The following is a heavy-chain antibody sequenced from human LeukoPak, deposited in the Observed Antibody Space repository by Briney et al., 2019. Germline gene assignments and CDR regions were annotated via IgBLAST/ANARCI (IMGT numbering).Heavy chain of an antibody. Sequence: SVKVSCKASGGTFSSYAIGWVRQAPGQGLEWMGGIIPIFGTANYAQKFQGRVTITTDESASTAYMELSSLRSEDTAVYYCARSGRFLESYYFDYWGQGTLVTVSS. J-gene: IGHJ4*02. CDR2: IIPIFGTA. CDR3: ARSGRFLESYYFDY. V-gene: IGHV1-69*05. CDR1: GGTFSSYA. D-gene: IGHD3-3*01.